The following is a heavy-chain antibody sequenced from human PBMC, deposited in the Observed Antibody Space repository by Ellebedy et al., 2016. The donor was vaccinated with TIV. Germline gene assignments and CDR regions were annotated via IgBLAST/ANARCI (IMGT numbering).Heavy chain of an antibody. V-gene: IGHV4-39*07. CDR2: IYYNGNA. CDR1: GGSISSRSYY. J-gene: IGHJ4*02. Sequence: MPSETLSLTCTVSGGSISSRSYYWGWIRQPPGKNLEWIGTIYYNGNAYYNPSLRSRVSISIDTSKNQFSLRLSSVTAADTAVYYCARLPHGSVFGYFDYWGQGTLVTVSS. CDR3: ARLPHGSVFGYFDY. D-gene: IGHD2-2*03.